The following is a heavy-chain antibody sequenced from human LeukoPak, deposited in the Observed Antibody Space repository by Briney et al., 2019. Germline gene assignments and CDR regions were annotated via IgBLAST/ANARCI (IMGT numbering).Heavy chain of an antibody. CDR2: INPSGGST. D-gene: IGHD6-19*01. CDR3: ARDPGIAVAGDDY. V-gene: IGHV1-46*01. Sequence: ASVKDSCMASGYTFTSYYMHWVRQAPGQGLEWMGIINPSGGSTSYAQKFQGRVTMTRDTSTSTVYMELSSLRAEDTAVNYCARDPGIAVAGDDYWGQGTLGTVSS. J-gene: IGHJ4*02. CDR1: GYTFTSYY.